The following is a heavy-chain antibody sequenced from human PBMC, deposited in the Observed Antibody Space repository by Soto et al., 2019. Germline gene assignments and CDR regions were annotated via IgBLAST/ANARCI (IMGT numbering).Heavy chain of an antibody. Sequence: PSETVSLTCGVSGDTISTGGYSWAWIRQPPGKALEWIGHTYHSGNPYYNPSLKSRVIISVDRSKNQFSLKLSSVTAADTAVYYCASVTRTCISTSCYRYYYGMDVWGQGTTVTVSS. CDR1: GDTISTGGYS. D-gene: IGHD2-2*02. V-gene: IGHV4-30-2*02. J-gene: IGHJ6*02. CDR2: TYHSGNP. CDR3: ASVTRTCISTSCYRYYYGMDV.